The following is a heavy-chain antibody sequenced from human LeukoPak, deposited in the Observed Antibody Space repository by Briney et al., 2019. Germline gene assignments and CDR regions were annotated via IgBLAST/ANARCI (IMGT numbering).Heavy chain of an antibody. J-gene: IGHJ4*02. CDR2: IYHSGST. D-gene: IGHD6-13*01. CDR1: GDSISSSNW. CDR3: ARDLAAAGTTDY. V-gene: IGHV4-4*02. Sequence: SETLSLTCAVSGDSISSSNWWSWVRQPPGKGLEWIGEIYHSGSTNYNPSLKSRVTISVDRSKNQFSLKLSSVTAADTAVYYCARDLAAAGTTDYWGQGTLVTVSS.